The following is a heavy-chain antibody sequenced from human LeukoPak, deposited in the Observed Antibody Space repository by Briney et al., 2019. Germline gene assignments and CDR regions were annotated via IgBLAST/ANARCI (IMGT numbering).Heavy chain of an antibody. CDR1: GFTCSSYD. CDR2: ISSSGSTI. Sequence: GGSLRLSCAASGFTCSSYDMNWVRQAPGKGLEWVSYISSSGSTIYYADSVKGRFTISRDNAKNSLYLQMNSLRAEDTAVYYCALDQWRFDYWGQGTLVTVSS. D-gene: IGHD1/OR15-1a*01. J-gene: IGHJ4*02. CDR3: ALDQWRFDY. V-gene: IGHV3-48*03.